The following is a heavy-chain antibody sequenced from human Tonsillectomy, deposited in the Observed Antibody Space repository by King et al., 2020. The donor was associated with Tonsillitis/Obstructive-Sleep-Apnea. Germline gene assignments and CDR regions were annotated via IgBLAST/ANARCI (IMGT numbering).Heavy chain of an antibody. CDR1: GGSFSGYY. Sequence: VQLQQWGAGLLKPSETLSLTCAVYGGSFSGYYWSWIRQPPGKGLEWIGEINNSGSTNYNQTLKSRVTISVDTSKNQYSLKLSSVTAADTAVYYCARIPARGFRATGFDYWGQGTLVTVSS. J-gene: IGHJ4*02. CDR2: INNSGST. D-gene: IGHD3-10*01. V-gene: IGHV4-34*01. CDR3: ARIPARGFRATGFDY.